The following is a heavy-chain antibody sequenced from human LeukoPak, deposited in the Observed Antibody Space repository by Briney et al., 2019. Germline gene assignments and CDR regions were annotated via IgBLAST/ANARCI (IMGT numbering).Heavy chain of an antibody. CDR3: ARGGALGYCSSTSCYEYFDL. V-gene: IGHV4-34*01. J-gene: IGHJ2*01. Sequence: PSETLSLTCAVYGGSFSGCYWSWIRQPPGKGLEWIGEINHSGSTNYNPSLKSRVTISVDTSKNQFSLKLSSVTAADTAVYYCARGGALGYCSSTSCYEYFDLWGRGTLVTVSS. CDR2: INHSGST. CDR1: GGSFSGCY. D-gene: IGHD2-2*01.